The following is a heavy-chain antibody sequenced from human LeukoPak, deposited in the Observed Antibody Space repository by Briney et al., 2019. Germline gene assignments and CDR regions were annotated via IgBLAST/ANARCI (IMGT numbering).Heavy chain of an antibody. Sequence: PSETLSLTCTVSGGSVSSGSYYWSWIRQPPGKGLEWIGYIYYSGITNYNPSLKSRATISVDTSKNQFSLKLSSVTAADTAVYYCARDRGAASDAFDIWGQGTMVTVSS. CDR3: ARDRGAASDAFDI. D-gene: IGHD1-26*01. V-gene: IGHV4-61*01. CDR1: GGSVSSGSYY. J-gene: IGHJ3*02. CDR2: IYYSGIT.